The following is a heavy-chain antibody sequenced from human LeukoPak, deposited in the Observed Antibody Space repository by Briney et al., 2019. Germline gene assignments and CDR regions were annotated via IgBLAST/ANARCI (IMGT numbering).Heavy chain of an antibody. D-gene: IGHD5-18*01. CDR2: IRYDGSNK. J-gene: IGHJ4*02. CDR3: AKDTSRGYSYGMFDY. Sequence: PGGSLRFSCAASGFTFSSYGMHWVRQAPGKGLEWVAFIRYDGSNKYYADSVKGRFTISRDNSKNTLYLQMNSLRAEDTAVYYCAKDTSRGYSYGMFDYWGQGTLVTVSS. V-gene: IGHV3-30*02. CDR1: GFTFSSYG.